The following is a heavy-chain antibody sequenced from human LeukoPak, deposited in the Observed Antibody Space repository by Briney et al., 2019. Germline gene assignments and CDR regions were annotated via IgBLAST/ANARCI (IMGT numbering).Heavy chain of an antibody. CDR2: FYTSGST. Sequence: SETLSLTCTVSGGSISSGTYYWSWIRQPAGKGLEWIGRFYTSGSTNYNPSLKSRVTISVDTSKNQFSLKLSSVTAADTAVYYCARVRYCGGDCYDYYYYYMDVWGKGTTVTVSS. V-gene: IGHV4-61*02. CDR1: GGSISSGTYY. J-gene: IGHJ6*03. D-gene: IGHD2-21*02. CDR3: ARVRYCGGDCYDYYYYYMDV.